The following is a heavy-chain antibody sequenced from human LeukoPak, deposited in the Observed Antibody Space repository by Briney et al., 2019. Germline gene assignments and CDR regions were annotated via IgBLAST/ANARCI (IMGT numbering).Heavy chain of an antibody. D-gene: IGHD6-13*01. Sequence: KASETLSLTCTVSGGSISSSSYYWGWIRQPPGKGLEWIGSIYYSGSTYYNPSLKSRVTISVDTSKNQFSLKLSSVTAADTAVYYCARDKLQYSSSWSDYWGQGTLVIVSS. CDR3: ARDKLQYSSSWSDY. CDR2: IYYSGST. CDR1: GGSISSSSYY. J-gene: IGHJ4*02. V-gene: IGHV4-39*07.